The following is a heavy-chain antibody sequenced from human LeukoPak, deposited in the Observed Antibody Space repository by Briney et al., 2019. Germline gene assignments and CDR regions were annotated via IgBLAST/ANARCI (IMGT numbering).Heavy chain of an antibody. Sequence: GGSLRLSCAASGFTVSSNYMNWVRQARGEGLEWVSVIYSGSSTYYADSVKGRFTISRDNSKNTLYLQMNSLRAEDTAVYYCAREDSGSFSSFDPWGQGTLVTVSS. D-gene: IGHD3-10*01. V-gene: IGHV3-53*01. CDR3: AREDSGSFSSFDP. J-gene: IGHJ5*02. CDR1: GFTVSSNY. CDR2: IYSGSST.